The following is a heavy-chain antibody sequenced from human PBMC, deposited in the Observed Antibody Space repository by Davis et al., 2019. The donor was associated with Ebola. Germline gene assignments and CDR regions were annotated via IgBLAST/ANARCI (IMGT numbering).Heavy chain of an antibody. CDR1: GGSISSSNW. D-gene: IGHD3-3*01. CDR3: ARHQYDFWSGWFYY. J-gene: IGHJ4*02. V-gene: IGHV4-4*02. Sequence: SETLSLSCAVSGGSISSSNWWSWVRQPPGKGLEWIGEIYHSGSTNYNPSLKSRVTISVDTSKNQFSLKLSSVTAADTAVYYCARHQYDFWSGWFYYWGQGTLVTVSS. CDR2: IYHSGST.